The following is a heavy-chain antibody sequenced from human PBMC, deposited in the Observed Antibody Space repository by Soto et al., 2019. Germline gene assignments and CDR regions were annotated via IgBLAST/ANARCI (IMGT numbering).Heavy chain of an antibody. D-gene: IGHD2-15*01. Sequence: ASVKVSCKASGYTFTSYGISWVRQAPGQGLEWMGWISAYNGNTNYAQKLQGRITMTTDTSTSTAYMELRSLRSDDTAVYYCASLYCRGGRCYPGYDYWGQGSVVTVSS. CDR2: ISAYNGNT. CDR3: ASLYCRGGRCYPGYDY. CDR1: GYTFTSYG. V-gene: IGHV1-18*01. J-gene: IGHJ4*02.